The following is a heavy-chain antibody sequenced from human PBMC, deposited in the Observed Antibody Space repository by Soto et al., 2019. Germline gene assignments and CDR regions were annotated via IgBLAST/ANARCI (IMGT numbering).Heavy chain of an antibody. CDR3: ARERSGGNWNLNWFDP. J-gene: IGHJ5*02. CDR1: GFTFSSYA. D-gene: IGHD1-1*01. V-gene: IGHV3-30-3*01. Sequence: PGGSLRLSCAASGFTFSSYAMHWVRQAPGKGLEWVAVISYDGSNKYYADSVKRRFTISRDNSRNTPFLQMSSLRAEDTGVYYCARERSGGNWNLNWFDPWGQGTLVTAS. CDR2: ISYDGSNK.